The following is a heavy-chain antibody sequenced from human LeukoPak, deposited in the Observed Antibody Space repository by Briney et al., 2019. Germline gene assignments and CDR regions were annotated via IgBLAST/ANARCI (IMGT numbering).Heavy chain of an antibody. J-gene: IGHJ6*03. CDR1: GFTFSSYG. CDR3: AKDTATDYYYYYYMDV. Sequence: GGSLRLSCAASGFTFSSYGMHWVRQAPGKGLEWVAVISDDGTNKYGDSVKGRFTISRDNSKNTLYLQMNSLRAEDTAVYYCAKDTATDYYYYYYMDVWGKGTTVTVSS. CDR2: ISDDGTNK. V-gene: IGHV3-30*18. D-gene: IGHD5-18*01.